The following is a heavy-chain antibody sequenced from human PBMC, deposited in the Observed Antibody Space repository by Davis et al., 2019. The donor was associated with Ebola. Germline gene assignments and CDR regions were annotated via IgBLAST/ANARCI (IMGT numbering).Heavy chain of an antibody. D-gene: IGHD2-8*01. J-gene: IGHJ4*02. CDR1: GFTFSSYS. CDR2: ISSSSSTI. CDR3: ARGKTAQVYYFDS. V-gene: IGHV3-48*01. Sequence: GESLKISCAASGFTFSSYSMNWVRQAPGKGLEWVSYISSSSSTIYYADSVKGRFTISRDNAKNSLYLQMNSLRAEDTAVYYCARGKTAQVYYFDSWGQGSLVTVSS.